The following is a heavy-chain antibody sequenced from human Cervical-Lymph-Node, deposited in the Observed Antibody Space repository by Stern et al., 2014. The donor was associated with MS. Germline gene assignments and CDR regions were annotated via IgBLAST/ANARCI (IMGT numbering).Heavy chain of an antibody. CDR1: GGTFNVYA. CDR3: ARDGRHTNNFGLDV. V-gene: IGHV1-69*01. J-gene: IGHJ6*02. CDR2: IIPIIGTA. Sequence: QMQLVQSGAEVKKPGSSVKVSCKASGGTFNVYAINWLRQAPGQGLEWMGGIIPIIGTANYAQIFQGRVTITADESTRTSSMQLSSLRSDDTAVYYCARDGRHTNNFGLDVWGQGTTVTVSS.